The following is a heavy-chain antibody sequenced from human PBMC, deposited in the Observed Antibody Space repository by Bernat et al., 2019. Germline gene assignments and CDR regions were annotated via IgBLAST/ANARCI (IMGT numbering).Heavy chain of an antibody. CDR2: IYHSGST. Sequence: QVQLQESGPGLVKPSETLSLTCAVSGYSISSGYYWGWIRQPPGKGLEWIGSIYHSGSTYYNPSLKSRVTISVDTSKNQCSLKLSSVTAADTAVYYCARDEGGVTGTTSVDPWGQGTLVTVS. D-gene: IGHD1-7*01. CDR1: GYSISSGYY. J-gene: IGHJ5*02. CDR3: ARDEGGVTGTTSVDP. V-gene: IGHV4-38-2*02.